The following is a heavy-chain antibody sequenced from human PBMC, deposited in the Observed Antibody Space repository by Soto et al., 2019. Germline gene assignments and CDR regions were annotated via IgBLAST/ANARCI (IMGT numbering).Heavy chain of an antibody. CDR2: IYSGGST. V-gene: IGHV3-66*01. CDR1: GFTVSDNY. Sequence: EVQLVESGGGLVQPGASLTLSCAASGFTVSDNYMSWVRQAPGKGLEWVSVIYSGGSTYYADSVKGRFTISRDNSKNTVYLQMNSLRAEDTAVYYCARDERYCTSTACYVGVGKYYFAYWGQGTLVTVSS. J-gene: IGHJ4*02. CDR3: ARDERYCTSTACYVGVGKYYFAY. D-gene: IGHD2-2*01.